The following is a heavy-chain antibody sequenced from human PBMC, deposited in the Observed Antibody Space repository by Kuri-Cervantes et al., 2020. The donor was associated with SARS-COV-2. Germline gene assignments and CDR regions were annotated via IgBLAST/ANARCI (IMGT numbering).Heavy chain of an antibody. Sequence: SETLSLTCAVYGGSFSGYYWSWIRQPPGKGLEWIGEINHSGSTNYNPSLKSRVTVSVDTSKNQFSLKLSSVTAAGTAVYYCALNWDDAFDIWGQGTMVT. J-gene: IGHJ3*02. CDR3: ALNWDDAFDI. V-gene: IGHV4-34*01. CDR1: GGSFSGYY. D-gene: IGHD7-27*01. CDR2: INHSGST.